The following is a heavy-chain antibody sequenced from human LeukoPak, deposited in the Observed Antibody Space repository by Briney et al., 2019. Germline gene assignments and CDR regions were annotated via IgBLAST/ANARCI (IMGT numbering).Heavy chain of an antibody. J-gene: IGHJ4*02. D-gene: IGHD1-26*01. CDR1: GFTFSSYS. CDR2: ISSSSSTI. Sequence: GGSLRLSCAASGFTFSSYSMNWVRQAPGKGLEWVSYISSSSSTIYYADSVKGRFTISRDNAKNSLYLQMNSLRAEDTAVYYCARGYSGSYYGTKVGYWGQGTLVTVSS. V-gene: IGHV3-48*04. CDR3: ARGYSGSYYGTKVGY.